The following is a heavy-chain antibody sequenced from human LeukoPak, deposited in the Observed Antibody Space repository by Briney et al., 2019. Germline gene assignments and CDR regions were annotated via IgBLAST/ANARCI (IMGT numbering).Heavy chain of an antibody. CDR2: LSGSGIST. J-gene: IGHJ4*02. D-gene: IGHD3/OR15-3a*01. CDR3: AKGRGTGTYYYDY. V-gene: IGHV3-23*01. Sequence: GGSLRLSCAASGFTFATYAMGWVRQAPGKGLEGVAALSGSGISTYYADSVKGRFTISRDNSENTLHLQMTGLKAEDTAFYFCAKGRGTGTYYYDYWGRGTLVTVSS. CDR1: GFTFATYA.